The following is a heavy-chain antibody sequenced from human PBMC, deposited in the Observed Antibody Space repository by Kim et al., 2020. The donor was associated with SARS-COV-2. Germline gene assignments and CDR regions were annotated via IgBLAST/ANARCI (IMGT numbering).Heavy chain of an antibody. D-gene: IGHD4-17*01. Sequence: GGSLRLSCAASGFTFSTYAMAWVRQAPGKGLEWVSSISANGRITSYGDSVRGRFRISRDNSKLYLQMDSLRADDTALYYCAKDATARASHDYGDPYYFDYWGQGTLVTVSS. J-gene: IGHJ4*02. V-gene: IGHV3-23*01. CDR1: GFTFSTYA. CDR2: ISANGRIT. CDR3: AKDATARASHDYGDPYYFDY.